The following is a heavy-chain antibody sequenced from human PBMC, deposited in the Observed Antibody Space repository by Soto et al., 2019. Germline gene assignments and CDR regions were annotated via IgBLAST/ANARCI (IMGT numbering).Heavy chain of an antibody. Sequence: QVQLQESGPGLVKPSQTLSLTCTVSGVSISSGGYYWGWIRQHPGKGLEWIGNIYYSGRTYYNPSLKSRVIMSVDTSNNHVALKLSSVTAADTAMYYCASVIGGDSEDYFYYWGQGTLVTVSS. V-gene: IGHV4-31*03. CDR2: IYYSGRT. CDR1: GVSISSGGYY. D-gene: IGHD4-17*01. J-gene: IGHJ4*02. CDR3: ASVIGGDSEDYFYY.